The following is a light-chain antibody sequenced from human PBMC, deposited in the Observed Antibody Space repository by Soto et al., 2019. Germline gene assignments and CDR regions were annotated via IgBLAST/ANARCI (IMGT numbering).Light chain of an antibody. J-gene: IGLJ1*01. Sequence: HSVLTQPASVSGSPGQSVTISCTGTSSDVGNNNYVSWYQHNPGRAPKVMICDVTNRPSGVSNRFSGSKSGNTASLTISGLQAEDDADYYCSSFTGSSYVFGTGTKVTV. V-gene: IGLV2-14*03. CDR3: SSFTGSSYV. CDR2: DVT. CDR1: SSDVGNNNY.